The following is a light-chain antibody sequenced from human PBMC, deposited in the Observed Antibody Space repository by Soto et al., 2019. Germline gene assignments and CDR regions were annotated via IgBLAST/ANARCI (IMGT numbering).Light chain of an antibody. CDR1: HDITSY. CDR2: DAS. CDR3: QKCDYLPI. V-gene: IGKV1-33*01. J-gene: IGKJ3*01. Sequence: DIQMTQSPSSLPASVGDRVPITSRASHDITSYLNWYQHKPGKAPKLLIYDASILEAGVPSRFSGSGSGTDFTFTISSLQPEDVATYYCQKCDYLPIFGPGTTVDFK.